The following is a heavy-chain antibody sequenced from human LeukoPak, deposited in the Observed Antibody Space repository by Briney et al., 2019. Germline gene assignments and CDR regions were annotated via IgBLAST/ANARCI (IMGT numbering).Heavy chain of an antibody. CDR3: ARDRLRWPKIDY. J-gene: IGHJ4*02. Sequence: SETLSLTCTVSGGSISSSDYYWGWIHQPPGKGLEWIGSIYYSVTTYYNPSLKSRVTISVDTSKNQFSLKLNSVTAADTAVYYCARDRLRWPKIDYWGQGTLVTVSS. CDR2: IYYSVTT. D-gene: IGHD4-23*01. CDR1: GGSISSSDYY. V-gene: IGHV4-39*07.